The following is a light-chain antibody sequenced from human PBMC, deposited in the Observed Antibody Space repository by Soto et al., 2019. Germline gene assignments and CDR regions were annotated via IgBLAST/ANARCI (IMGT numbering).Light chain of an antibody. CDR1: QSISSW. V-gene: IGKV1-5*01. CDR2: DAS. Sequence: DIQMTQSPSTLSASVGDRVTITCRASQSISSWLAWYQQKPGKAPKLLIYDASSLESGVPSRFSGSGSVTEFTLTISILQPDDFATYYCQQYNSYSTWTFGQGTKV. J-gene: IGKJ1*01. CDR3: QQYNSYSTWT.